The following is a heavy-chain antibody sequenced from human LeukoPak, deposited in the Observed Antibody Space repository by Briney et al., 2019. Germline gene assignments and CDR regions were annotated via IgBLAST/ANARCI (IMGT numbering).Heavy chain of an antibody. V-gene: IGHV3-30-3*01. D-gene: IGHD3-22*01. CDR2: ISHDESNE. J-gene: IGHJ2*01. Sequence: PGRSLRLSCAASGFTFRNYAMHWVRQTPGKGLEWVTVISHDESNEYYADSVKGRFTISRDNSKNTLYLQVNSLRADDTAVYYCARGRNYYDSSGYRAGYFDLWGRGTLVTVSS. CDR1: GFTFRNYA. CDR3: ARGRNYYDSSGYRAGYFDL.